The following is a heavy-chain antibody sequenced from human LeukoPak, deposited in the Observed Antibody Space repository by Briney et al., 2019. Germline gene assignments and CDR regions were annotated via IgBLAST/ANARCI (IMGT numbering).Heavy chain of an antibody. D-gene: IGHD2-21*02. Sequence: PSETLSLTCTVSGGSISSYYWSWIRQPAGKGLEWIGRIHTSGGINYNPSLESRVTMSVDTSKNQFSLKLSSVTAADTAVYYCARVMVVTAIVWFDPWGQGTLVTVSS. CDR1: GGSISSYY. V-gene: IGHV4-4*07. CDR2: IHTSGGI. CDR3: ARVMVVTAIVWFDP. J-gene: IGHJ5*02.